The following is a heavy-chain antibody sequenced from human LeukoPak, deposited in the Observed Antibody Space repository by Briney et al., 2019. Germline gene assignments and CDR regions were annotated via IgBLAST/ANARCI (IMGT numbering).Heavy chain of an antibody. CDR3: AAKHYYDSSGAFDY. CDR2: IVVGSGNT. J-gene: IGHJ4*02. D-gene: IGHD3-22*01. Sequence: SVKVSCKASGFTFTSSAVQWVRQARGQRLEWIGWIVVGSGNTNYAQKFQERVTITRDMSTSTAYMELSSLRSEATAAYYCAAKHYYDSSGAFDYWGQGTLVTVSS. CDR1: GFTFTSSA. V-gene: IGHV1-58*01.